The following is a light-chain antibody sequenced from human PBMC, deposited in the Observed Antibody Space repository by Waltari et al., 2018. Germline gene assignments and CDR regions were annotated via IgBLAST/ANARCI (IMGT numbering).Light chain of an antibody. CDR1: NSNIGNNA. Sequence: QSVLTQPPSVSEAPRQWFTISCSGSNSNIGNNAVNWYQKLPGKAPKLLIYYDNLLSPGVSDRFSGSKSDTSASLAISGLQSEDEADYYCEAWDDTLNGVVFGGGTKLTVL. CDR3: EAWDDTLNGVV. CDR2: YDN. V-gene: IGLV1-36*01. J-gene: IGLJ3*02.